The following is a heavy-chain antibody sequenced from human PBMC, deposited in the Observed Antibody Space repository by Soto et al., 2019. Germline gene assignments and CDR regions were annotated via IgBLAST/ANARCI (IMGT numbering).Heavy chain of an antibody. CDR1: GFTFSTYN. CDR2: ITNTGETI. Sequence: EVQMVESGGGLVQPGGSLRLSCAGSGFTFSTYNMDWVRQAPGKGLEWISYITNTGETIYYADSVRGRFTISRDNAKNALFLQMNSLRDEDTAVYYCARDGDRGYDMDVWGQGPRVTVSS. V-gene: IGHV3-48*02. J-gene: IGHJ6*02. CDR3: ARDGDRGYDMDV.